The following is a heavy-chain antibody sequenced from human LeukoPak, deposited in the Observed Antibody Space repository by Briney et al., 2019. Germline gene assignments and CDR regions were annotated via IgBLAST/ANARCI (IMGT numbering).Heavy chain of an antibody. V-gene: IGHV1-2*02. CDR2: INPNSGGT. Sequence: GASVKVSCKASGGTFSSYAISWVRQAPGQGLEWMGWINPNSGGTNYAQKFQGRVTMTRDTSISTAYMELSRLRSDDTAVYYCARDVALIPTPLTNIVVVPAATPGYWGPGTLVTVSS. CDR3: ARDVALIPTPLTNIVVVPAATPGY. J-gene: IGHJ4*02. D-gene: IGHD2-2*01. CDR1: GGTFSSYA.